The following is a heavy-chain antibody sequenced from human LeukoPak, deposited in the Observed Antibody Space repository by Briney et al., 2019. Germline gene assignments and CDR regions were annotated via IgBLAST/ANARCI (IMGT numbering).Heavy chain of an antibody. CDR1: GDSISYHNYY. CDR3: ARLRAMAGHRGGFDF. V-gene: IGHV4-39*01. CDR2: VYYTGNT. J-gene: IGHJ3*01. Sequence: PSETLSLTCAVSGDSISYHNYYWDWIPQPPGKGLEWIGTVYYTGNTYYNPSLKSRVAISVDTSKNQFSLQLTSMTAADTAVYYCARLRAMAGHRGGFDFWGRGTMVTVSS. D-gene: IGHD6-19*01.